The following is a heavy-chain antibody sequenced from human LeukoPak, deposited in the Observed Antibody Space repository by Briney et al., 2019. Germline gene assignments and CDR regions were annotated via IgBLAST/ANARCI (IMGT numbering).Heavy chain of an antibody. D-gene: IGHD5-18*01. V-gene: IGHV4-34*01. CDR3: ARGRVDTAMGYFDY. J-gene: IGHJ4*02. CDR1: GGSFSGYY. CDR2: INHSGST. Sequence: SETLSLTCAVYGGSFSGYYWSWIRQPPGKGLEWIGEINHSGSTNYNPSLKSRVTISVDTSKSQFSLKLSSVTAADTAVYYCARGRVDTAMGYFDYWGQGTLVTVSS.